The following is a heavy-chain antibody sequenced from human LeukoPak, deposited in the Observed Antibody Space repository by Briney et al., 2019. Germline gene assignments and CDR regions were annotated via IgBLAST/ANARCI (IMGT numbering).Heavy chain of an antibody. Sequence: SETLSLTCTVSGYSISSGYYWGWIRQPPGQGLEWIGSIYHSGRTYYNPSLKSRVTISVDTSKNQFSLKLSSVTAADTAVYYCARERLLVRGKGWFDPWGQGTLVTVSS. CDR3: ARERLLVRGKGWFDP. V-gene: IGHV4-38-2*02. D-gene: IGHD6-6*01. CDR2: IYHSGRT. CDR1: GYSISSGYY. J-gene: IGHJ5*02.